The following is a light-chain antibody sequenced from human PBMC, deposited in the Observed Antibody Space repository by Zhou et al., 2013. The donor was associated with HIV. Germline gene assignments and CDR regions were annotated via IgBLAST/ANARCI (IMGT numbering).Light chain of an antibody. CDR3: QQYGSSPYT. CDR1: QSVNSNY. Sequence: EIVLTQSPATLSLAPGERATLSCRASQSVNSNYLAWYQQKSGQAPRLLVYGASSRATGIPDRFSGSGSGTDFTLTISRLEPGDFAVYFCQQYGSSPYTFGQGTKLEIK. V-gene: IGKV3-20*01. J-gene: IGKJ2*01. CDR2: GAS.